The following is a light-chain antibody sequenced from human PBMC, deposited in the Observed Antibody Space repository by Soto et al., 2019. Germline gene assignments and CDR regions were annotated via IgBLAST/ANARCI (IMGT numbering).Light chain of an antibody. CDR3: QQRSSWPFT. CDR1: QSVSNNY. V-gene: IGKV3D-20*02. CDR2: GAS. Sequence: EIVLTQSPGTLSLSPGERATLSCRASQSVSNNYLAWYQQKPGQAPRLLIYGASNRATGIPDRFSGSGSGTDFTLTISRLEPEDFAVYYCQQRSSWPFTFGPGTKVDIK. J-gene: IGKJ3*01.